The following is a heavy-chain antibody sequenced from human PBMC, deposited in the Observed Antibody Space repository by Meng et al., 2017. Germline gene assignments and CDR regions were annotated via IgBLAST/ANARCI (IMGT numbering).Heavy chain of an antibody. V-gene: IGHV1-69*06. D-gene: IGHD2-21*02. CDR2: IIPIFGTA. CDR3: ARDSRPCGGDCPETYFDY. J-gene: IGHJ4*02. Sequence: HVELGEAGGGVKKPGSSVKGSCKAPGGTFSSYAISWVRQAPGQGLEWMGGIIPIFGTANYAQKFQGRVTITADKSTSTAYMELSSLRSEDTAVYYCARDSRPCGGDCPETYFDYWGQGTLVTVSS. CDR1: GGTFSSYA.